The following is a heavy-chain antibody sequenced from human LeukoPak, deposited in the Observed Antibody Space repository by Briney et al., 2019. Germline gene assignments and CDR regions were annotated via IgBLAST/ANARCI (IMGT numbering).Heavy chain of an antibody. D-gene: IGHD3-9*01. CDR3: ARTRYFDWYYFDY. J-gene: IGHJ4*02. V-gene: IGHV4-39*07. Sequence: SETLSLTCTVSGGSIRSSYYYWGWIRQPPGKGLEWIGSIYDSGSTYYNPSLKSRVTISVDTSKNQFSLKLSSVTAADTAVYYCARTRYFDWYYFDYWGQGTLVTVSS. CDR2: IYDSGST. CDR1: GGSIRSSYYY.